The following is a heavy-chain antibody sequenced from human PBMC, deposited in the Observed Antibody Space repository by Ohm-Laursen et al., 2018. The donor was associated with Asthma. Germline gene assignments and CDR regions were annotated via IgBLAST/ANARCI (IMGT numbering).Heavy chain of an antibody. CDR1: GFTFDDYA. CDR2: ISWNSGSI. CDR3: AKDIRMRSGHYYYYYGMDV. V-gene: IGHV3-9*01. D-gene: IGHD3-3*01. Sequence: SLRLSCAASGFTFDDYAMHWVRQAPGKGLEWVSGISWNSGSIGYADSVKGRFTISRDNAKNSLYLQMNSLRAEGTALYYCAKDIRMRSGHYYYYYGMDVWGQGTTVTVSS. J-gene: IGHJ6*02.